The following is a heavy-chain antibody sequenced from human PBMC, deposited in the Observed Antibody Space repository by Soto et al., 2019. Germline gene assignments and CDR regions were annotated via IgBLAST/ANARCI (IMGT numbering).Heavy chain of an antibody. D-gene: IGHD2-2*01. J-gene: IGHJ6*02. CDR2: IIPIFGTA. V-gene: IGHV1-69*06. Sequence: SVKVSCKASGGTFSSYAISWVRQAPGQGLEWMGGIIPIFGTANYAQKFQGRVTITADKSTSAAYMELSSLRSEDTAVYYCARGDLVPAATNYYYYGMDVWGQGTTVTVSS. CDR3: ARGDLVPAATNYYYYGMDV. CDR1: GGTFSSYA.